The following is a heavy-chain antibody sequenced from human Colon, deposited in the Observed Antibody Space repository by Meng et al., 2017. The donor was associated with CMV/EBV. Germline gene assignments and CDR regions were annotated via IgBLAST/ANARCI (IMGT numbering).Heavy chain of an antibody. D-gene: IGHD1-14*01. V-gene: IGHV3-11*04. CDR2: ISTSGNTI. J-gene: IGHJ6*02. CDR1: GFTFSDYY. CDR3: VRENLPPRRLDV. Sequence: GESLKISCAASGFTFSDYYMSWIRQAPGKGLEWVSYISTSGNTIFYADSVKGRFTTSRDNAKSSLYLQIDSLRAEDTAVYYCVRENLPPRRLDVWGQGTTVTVSS.